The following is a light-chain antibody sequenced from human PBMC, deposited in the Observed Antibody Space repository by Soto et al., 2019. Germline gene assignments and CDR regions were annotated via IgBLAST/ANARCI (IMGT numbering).Light chain of an antibody. J-gene: IGLJ3*02. Sequence: QAVLTQPPSASGTPGQRVTISCSGSSSNIGSNYVYWYQQLPGTAPKLLIYRNNQRPSGVPDRFSGSKSGTSASLAISGLRCEGEAEYNSVPWDVNLRAWVFAAGTKLTVL. CDR3: VPWDVNLRAWV. CDR1: SSNIGSNY. V-gene: IGLV1-47*01. CDR2: RNN.